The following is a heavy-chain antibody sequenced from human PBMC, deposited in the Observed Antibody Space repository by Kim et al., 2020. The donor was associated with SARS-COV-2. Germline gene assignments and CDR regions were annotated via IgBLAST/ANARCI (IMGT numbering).Heavy chain of an antibody. J-gene: IGHJ4*02. CDR2: INHSGST. CDR1: GGSFSGYY. CDR3: ARGKGLNYCSSTSCYFRTGAIFDY. Sequence: SETLSLTCAVYGGSFSGYYWSWIRQPPGKGLEWIGEINHSGSTNYNPSLKSRVTISVDTSKNQFSLKLSSVTAADTAVYYCARGKGLNYCSSTSCYFRTGAIFDYWGQGTLVTVSS. D-gene: IGHD2-2*01. V-gene: IGHV4-34*01.